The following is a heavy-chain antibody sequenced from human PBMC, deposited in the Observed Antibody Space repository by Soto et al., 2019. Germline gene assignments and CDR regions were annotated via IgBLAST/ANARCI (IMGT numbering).Heavy chain of an antibody. D-gene: IGHD3-3*01. CDR3: ARGGTITIFGVVNYYMDV. V-gene: IGHV1-18*01. J-gene: IGHJ6*03. Sequence: QVQLVQSGAEVKKPGASVKVSCKASGYTFTSYGISWVRQAPGQGLEWMGWISAYNGNTNYAQKLQGRVTMTTDTPTSTAYMELRSLRSDDTAVYYCARGGTITIFGVVNYYMDVWGKGTTVTVSS. CDR1: GYTFTSYG. CDR2: ISAYNGNT.